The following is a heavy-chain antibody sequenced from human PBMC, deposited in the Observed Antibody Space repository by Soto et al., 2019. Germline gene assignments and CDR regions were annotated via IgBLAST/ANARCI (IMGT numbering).Heavy chain of an antibody. CDR1: GGSISSGDYY. Sequence: LCGGSISSGDYYWSWIRQPPGKGLEWIGYIYYSGSTYYNPSLKSRVTISVDTSKNQFSLKLSSVTAADTAVYYCARDRGYFDWLLYLDYWGQGTLVTVSS. D-gene: IGHD3-9*01. V-gene: IGHV4-30-4*01. J-gene: IGHJ4*02. CDR2: IYYSGST. CDR3: ARDRGYFDWLLYLDY.